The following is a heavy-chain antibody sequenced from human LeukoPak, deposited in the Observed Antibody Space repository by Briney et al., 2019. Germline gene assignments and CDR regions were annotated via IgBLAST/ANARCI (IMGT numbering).Heavy chain of an antibody. D-gene: IGHD2-15*01. CDR1: GGSISSYY. V-gene: IGHV4-4*07. CDR3: ARDLRSGRSVDGFDP. Sequence: SETLSLTCTVSGGSISSYYWSWIRQPAGKGLEWIGRIYTSGSTNYNPSLKSRVTMSVDTSKNQFSLKLSSVTAADTAVYYCARDLRSGRSVDGFDPWGQGTLVTVSS. J-gene: IGHJ5*02. CDR2: IYTSGST.